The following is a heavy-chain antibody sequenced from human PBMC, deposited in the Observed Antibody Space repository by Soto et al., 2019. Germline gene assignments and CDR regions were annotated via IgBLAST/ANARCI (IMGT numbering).Heavy chain of an antibody. CDR2: ISSIGSTI. J-gene: IGHJ4*02. Sequence: QVHLVESGGGLVKPGGSLRLSCAAAGFTFSDYYMSWIRQAPGEVLEWVAYISSIGSTIYYADSVKRRFTFYRDNAKNSLYLQMNSLRAEDTAVYYCARDEPYSSMSEGDYFDYWGQGTQDTVSS. D-gene: IGHD6-13*01. V-gene: IGHV3-11*01. CDR1: GFTFSDYY. CDR3: ARDEPYSSMSEGDYFDY.